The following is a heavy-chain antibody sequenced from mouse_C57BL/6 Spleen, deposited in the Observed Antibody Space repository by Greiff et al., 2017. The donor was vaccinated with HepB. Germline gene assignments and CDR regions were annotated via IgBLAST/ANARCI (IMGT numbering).Heavy chain of an antibody. CDR3: ARYYSNYPYAMDY. D-gene: IGHD2-5*01. Sequence: QVQLQQSGAELVKPGASVKLSCKASGYTFTSYWMQWVKQRPGQGLEWIGEIDPSDSYTNYNQKFKGKATLTVDTSSSTAYMQLSSLTSEDSAVYYCARYYSNYPYAMDYWGQGTSVTVSS. CDR1: GYTFTSYW. CDR2: IDPSDSYT. V-gene: IGHV1-50*01. J-gene: IGHJ4*01.